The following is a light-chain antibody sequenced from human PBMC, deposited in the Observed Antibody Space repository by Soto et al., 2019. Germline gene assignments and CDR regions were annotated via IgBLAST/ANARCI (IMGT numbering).Light chain of an antibody. V-gene: IGKV3-11*01. Sequence: EIVLTQSPVTLSLSPGERATLSCRASQTVGSYLAWYQQKPGQAPRLLIYDASNRAAGIPARFSGSGSGTDFTLTINSLEPEDFAVYYCPQRSNWPSTFGGGTKVEIK. CDR3: PQRSNWPST. CDR1: QTVGSY. J-gene: IGKJ4*01. CDR2: DAS.